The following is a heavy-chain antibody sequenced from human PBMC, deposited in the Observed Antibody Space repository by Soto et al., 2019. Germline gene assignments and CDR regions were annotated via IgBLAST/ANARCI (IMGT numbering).Heavy chain of an antibody. Sequence: PSETLSLTCTVSGGSISSSSYYWGWIRQPPGKGLEWIGSIYYSGSTYYNPSLKSRVTISVDTSKNQFSLKLSSVTAADTAVYYCARHAGGGSGWYGVDYWGQGTLVTVSS. CDR2: IYYSGST. CDR3: ARHAGGGSGWYGVDY. D-gene: IGHD6-19*01. J-gene: IGHJ4*02. V-gene: IGHV4-39*01. CDR1: GGSISSSSYY.